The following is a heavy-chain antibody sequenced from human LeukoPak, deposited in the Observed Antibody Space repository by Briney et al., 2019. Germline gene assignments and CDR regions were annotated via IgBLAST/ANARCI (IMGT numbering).Heavy chain of an antibody. CDR1: GFTFSSYS. CDR3: ARRAVTILNWYFDL. V-gene: IGHV4-34*01. J-gene: IGHJ2*01. D-gene: IGHD4-17*01. Sequence: GSLRLSCAASGFTFSSYSTNWVRQPPGKGLEWIGEINHSGSTNYNPSLKSRVTISVDTSKNQFSLKLSSVTAADTAVYYCARRAVTILNWYFDLWGRGTLVTVSS. CDR2: INHSGST.